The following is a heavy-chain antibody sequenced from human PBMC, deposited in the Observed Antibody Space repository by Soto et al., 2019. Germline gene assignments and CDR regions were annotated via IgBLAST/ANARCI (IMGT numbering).Heavy chain of an antibody. D-gene: IGHD3-10*01. CDR3: AKDRFTSTVRKYWFFDL. J-gene: IGHJ2*01. Sequence: EVQRWESGGGLVKPGGSMRLSCAASGFTFTNYAMTWVRQAPGKGLEWVSSISGGDGDTSYAVSVKGRFTISRDNSENTMFLQMNSLRPDDTAVYYCAKDRFTSTVRKYWFFDLWGRCTLVTVSS. V-gene: IGHV3-23*01. CDR1: GFTFTNYA. CDR2: ISGGDGDT.